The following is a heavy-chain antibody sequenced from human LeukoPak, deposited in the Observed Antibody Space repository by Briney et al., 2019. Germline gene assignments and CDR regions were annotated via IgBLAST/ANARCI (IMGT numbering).Heavy chain of an antibody. V-gene: IGHV4-34*01. Sequence: SETLSLTCAVYGGSFSGYYWSWIPQPPGKGLEWIGEINHSGSTNYNPSLKSRVTISVDTSKNQFSLKLSSVTAADTAVYYCARAGKLREIRYVAARPYWFDPWGQGTLVTVSS. CDR3: ARAGKLREIRYVAARPYWFDP. D-gene: IGHD6-6*01. J-gene: IGHJ5*02. CDR2: INHSGST. CDR1: GGSFSGYY.